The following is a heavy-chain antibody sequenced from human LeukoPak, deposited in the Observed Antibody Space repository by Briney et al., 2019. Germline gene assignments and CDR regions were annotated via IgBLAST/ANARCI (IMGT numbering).Heavy chain of an antibody. CDR3: ARVITDYYDSSGYSDYFDY. Sequence: KSSETLSLTCTVSGGSISSGSYYWSWIRQPAGKGLEWIGRIYTSGSTNYNPSLKSRVTISVDTSENQFSLKLSSVTAADTAVYYCARVITDYYDSSGYSDYFDYWGQGTLVTVSS. V-gene: IGHV4-61*02. CDR1: GGSISSGSYY. CDR2: IYTSGST. J-gene: IGHJ4*02. D-gene: IGHD3-22*01.